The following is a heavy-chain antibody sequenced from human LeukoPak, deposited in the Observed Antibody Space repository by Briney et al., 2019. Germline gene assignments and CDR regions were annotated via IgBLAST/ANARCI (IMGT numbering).Heavy chain of an antibody. Sequence: GGSLRLSCAASGFTFSSYSMNWVRQAPGKGLEWVSSISSSSSYIYYADSVKGRFTISRDNAKNSLYLQMNSLRAEDTAVYYCARDKREWFGELLRGAYDYWGQGTLVTVSS. D-gene: IGHD3-10*01. CDR2: ISSSSSYI. CDR3: ARDKREWFGELLRGAYDY. CDR1: GFTFSSYS. V-gene: IGHV3-21*01. J-gene: IGHJ4*02.